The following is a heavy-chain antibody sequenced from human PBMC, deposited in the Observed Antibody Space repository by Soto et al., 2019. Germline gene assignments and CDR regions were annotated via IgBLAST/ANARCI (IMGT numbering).Heavy chain of an antibody. CDR3: VSWVSAHFDY. D-gene: IGHD3-16*01. V-gene: IGHV3-23*05. Sequence: WWSLRLSCTASVLTFNSHSMSWCRQAPGTGLEWVSTISPSGSNTHYADSVKGRFTISRDNSRNTLDLQISSLRAADTALYYCVSWVSAHFDYWGQGTPVTVSS. CDR1: VLTFNSHS. CDR2: ISPSGSNT. J-gene: IGHJ4*02.